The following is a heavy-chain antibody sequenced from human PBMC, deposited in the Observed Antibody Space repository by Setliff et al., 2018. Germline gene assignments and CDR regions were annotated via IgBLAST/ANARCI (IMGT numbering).Heavy chain of an antibody. CDR1: GGSISSSLYY. CDR3: ARLFLFSGSEIYNYFDS. Sequence: LTCTVSGGSISSSLYYWSWIRQPPGEGLEWIATIYYSGTTYYNPSLKSRVTISMDTSKNQFSLKLSSVTAADTAVYYCARLFLFSGSEIYNYFDSWGQGILVTVSS. CDR2: IYYSGTT. V-gene: IGHV4-39*01. D-gene: IGHD3-10*01. J-gene: IGHJ4*02.